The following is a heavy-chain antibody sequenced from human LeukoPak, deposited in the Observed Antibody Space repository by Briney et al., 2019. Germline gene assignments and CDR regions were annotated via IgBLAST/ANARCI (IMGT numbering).Heavy chain of an antibody. V-gene: IGHV3-30*03. CDR3: ARGFSVAPFDY. CDR2: ISYDGSNK. J-gene: IGHJ4*02. D-gene: IGHD2-15*01. CDR1: GFTFSSYG. Sequence: GGSLRLSCAASGFTFSSYGMHWVRQAPGKGLEWVAVISYDGSNKYYADSVKGRFTISRDNSKNTLYLQMNSLRAEDTAVYYCARGFSVAPFDYWGQGTLVTVSS.